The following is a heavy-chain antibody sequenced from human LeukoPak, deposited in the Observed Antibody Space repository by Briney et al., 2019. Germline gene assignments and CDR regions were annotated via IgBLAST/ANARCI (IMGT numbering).Heavy chain of an antibody. D-gene: IGHD1-26*01. V-gene: IGHV5-51*01. CDR2: IYPGDSDT. Sequence: GESLKISCKGSGYSFTSYWIGWVRQTPGKGLEWMGIIYPGDSDTRYSPSFQGQVTISADKSISTAYLQWSSPKASDTAMYYCARHAGGVSGSYYNFDYWGQGTLVSVSS. CDR3: ARHAGGVSGSYYNFDY. CDR1: GYSFTSYW. J-gene: IGHJ4*02.